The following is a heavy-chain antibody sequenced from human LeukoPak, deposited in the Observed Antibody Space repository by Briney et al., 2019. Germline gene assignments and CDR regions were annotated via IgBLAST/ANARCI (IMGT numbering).Heavy chain of an antibody. CDR2: IYTSGST. CDR1: GGSISSYY. V-gene: IGHV4-4*07. J-gene: IGHJ6*03. D-gene: IGHD3-16*01. Sequence: PSETLSLTCTVSGGSISSYYWSWIRQPAGKGLEWIGRIYTSGSTNYNPSLKSRVTMSVDTSKNQFPVNLNSVTAADTAVYYCGRAGFGTAYNRFYYYMDVWGKGTTVTVSS. CDR3: GRAGFGTAYNRFYYYMDV.